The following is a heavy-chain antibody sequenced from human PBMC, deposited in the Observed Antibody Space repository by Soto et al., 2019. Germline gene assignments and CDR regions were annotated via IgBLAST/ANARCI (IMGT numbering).Heavy chain of an antibody. CDR1: GGSFSGYY. CDR3: ARVGVYIAAAGKSNYYYGMDV. J-gene: IGHJ6*02. V-gene: IGHV4-34*01. Sequence: SETLSLTCAVYGGSFSGYYWSWIRQPPGKGLEWIGEINHSGSTNYNPSLKSRVTISVDTSKNQFSLKLSSVTAADTAVYYCARVGVYIAAAGKSNYYYGMDVWGQGTTVTVSS. D-gene: IGHD6-13*01. CDR2: INHSGST.